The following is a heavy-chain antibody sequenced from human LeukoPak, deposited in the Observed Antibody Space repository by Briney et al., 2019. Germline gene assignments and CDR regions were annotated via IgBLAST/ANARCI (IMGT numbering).Heavy chain of an antibody. J-gene: IGHJ6*04. Sequence: ASVKVSCKASGYTFTSYGISWVRQAPGQGLEWIGWISAYNGNTNYAQKLQGRVTMTTDTSTSIAYMELRSLRSDDTAVYYCARLCSSTSCYPHYYYGMDVWGKGTTVTVSS. D-gene: IGHD2-2*01. CDR2: ISAYNGNT. CDR1: GYTFTSYG. CDR3: ARLCSSTSCYPHYYYGMDV. V-gene: IGHV1-18*04.